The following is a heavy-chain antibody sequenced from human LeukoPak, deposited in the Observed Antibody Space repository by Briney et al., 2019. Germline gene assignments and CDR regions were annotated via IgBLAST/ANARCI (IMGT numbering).Heavy chain of an antibody. CDR1: GFTFSSYA. V-gene: IGHV3-48*02. CDR2: IGSSSTTI. D-gene: IGHD4-17*01. Sequence: PGGSLRLSCAASGFTFSSYAMNWARQAPGKGLEWVSYIGSSSTTIYYADSVKGRFTISRDNAKNSLFLQMNSLRDEDTAVYYCARDGAYDTSGNTVTTPWEYWGQGTLVTVSS. J-gene: IGHJ4*02. CDR3: ARDGAYDTSGNTVTTPWEY.